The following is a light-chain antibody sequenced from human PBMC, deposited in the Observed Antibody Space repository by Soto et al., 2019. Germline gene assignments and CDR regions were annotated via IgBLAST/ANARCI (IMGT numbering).Light chain of an antibody. CDR3: QHYDGLPS. V-gene: IGKV1-33*01. Sequence: DIQLTQSPSSLSASVGDRVTITCRASQDIANYVNWHQQKPGQAPKVLIFEASSLKPGVPSRFSGSGSGSRFTLTIASLQPEDAGTYFCQHYDGLPSFGPGTKV. CDR1: QDIANY. J-gene: IGKJ3*01. CDR2: EAS.